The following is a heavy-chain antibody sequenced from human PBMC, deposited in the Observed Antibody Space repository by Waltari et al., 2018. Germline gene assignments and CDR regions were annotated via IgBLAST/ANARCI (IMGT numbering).Heavy chain of an antibody. D-gene: IGHD6-13*01. J-gene: IGHJ3*01. CDR1: AFTLSPYW. Sequence: EVQLVESGGGLVQPGGSLRLSCTASAFTLSPYWIIWVRQVPGKGLEWVANINQAGDKRYYVDSVKGRFTISRDNAQNSVSLQMNSLTAEDTAVYYCVKAIAAAGGFWGQGTMVIVSS. CDR3: VKAIAAAGGF. V-gene: IGHV3-7*01. CDR2: INQAGDKR.